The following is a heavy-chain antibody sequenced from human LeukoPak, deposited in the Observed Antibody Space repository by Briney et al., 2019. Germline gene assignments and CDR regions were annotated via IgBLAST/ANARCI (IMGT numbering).Heavy chain of an antibody. V-gene: IGHV3-21*01. CDR1: GFTFSSYS. Sequence: GGSLRLSCAASGFTFSSYSMNWVRQAPGKGLEWVSSISSSSSYIYYADSVKGRFTISRDNAKNSLYLQMNSLRAEDTAVYYCARDKSSGYLFDYWGQGTLVTVSS. CDR2: ISSSSSYI. D-gene: IGHD3-22*01. CDR3: ARDKSSGYLFDY. J-gene: IGHJ4*02.